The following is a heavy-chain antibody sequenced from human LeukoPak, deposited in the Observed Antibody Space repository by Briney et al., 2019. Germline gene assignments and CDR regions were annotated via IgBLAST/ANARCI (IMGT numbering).Heavy chain of an antibody. CDR3: ARDPTPFIGTMIVQFDY. V-gene: IGHV1-18*01. CDR2: ISPYNGNT. CDR1: GYTFSKYG. Sequence: GASVKVSRKASGYTFSKYGISWVRQAPGQGLEWMGWISPYNGNTDYAQKLQGRVTITTDTSTSTAYMELRSLRSDDTAVYYCARDPTPFIGTMIVQFDYWGQGTLVTVSS. J-gene: IGHJ4*02. D-gene: IGHD3-22*01.